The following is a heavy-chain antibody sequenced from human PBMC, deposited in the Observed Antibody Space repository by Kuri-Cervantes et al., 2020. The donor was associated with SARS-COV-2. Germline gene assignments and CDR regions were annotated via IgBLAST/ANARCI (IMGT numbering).Heavy chain of an antibody. CDR2: IYSGGST. J-gene: IGHJ5*02. CDR1: GFSFSSYA. CDR3: AREGSQFDP. Sequence: GGSLRLSCTVSGFSFSSYAMNWVRQAPGKGLERVSVIYSGGSTYYADSVKGRFTISRDNSKNTLYLQMNSLRDEDTAVYYCAREGSQFDPWGQGTLVTVSS. V-gene: IGHV3-66*01.